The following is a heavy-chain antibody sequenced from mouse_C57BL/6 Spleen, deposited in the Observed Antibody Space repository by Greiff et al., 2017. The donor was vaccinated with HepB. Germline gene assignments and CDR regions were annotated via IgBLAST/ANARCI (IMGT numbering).Heavy chain of an antibody. J-gene: IGHJ1*03. CDR1: GFNIKNTY. D-gene: IGHD1-1*01. V-gene: IGHV14-3*01. Sequence: VQLQQSVAELVRPGASVKLSCTASGFNIKNTYMHWVKQRPEQGLEWIGRIDPANGNTKYAPKFQGKATITADTSSNTAYLQLSSLTSEDTAIYDCARWFTTVVATKAYFDVWGTGTTVTVSS. CDR2: IDPANGNT. CDR3: ARWFTTVVATKAYFDV.